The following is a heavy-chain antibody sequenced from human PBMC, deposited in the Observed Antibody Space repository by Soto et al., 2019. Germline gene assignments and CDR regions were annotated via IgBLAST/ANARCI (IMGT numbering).Heavy chain of an antibody. Sequence: PSETLSLTCTVSGGSVSSGNYYWSWIRQPPGKGLDWIGYIDYSGGTRYNPSLKSRVTISVDTSKNQFSLKVSSVTPADTAVYYWARVLPGNSWSHLRFDPWGQGTLATV. J-gene: IGHJ5*02. CDR2: IDYSGGT. CDR3: ARVLPGNSWSHLRFDP. D-gene: IGHD6-13*01. CDR1: GGSVSSGNYY. V-gene: IGHV4-61*01.